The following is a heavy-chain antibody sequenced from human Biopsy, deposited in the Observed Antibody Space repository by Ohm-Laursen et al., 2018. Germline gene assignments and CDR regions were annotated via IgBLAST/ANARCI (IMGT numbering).Heavy chain of an antibody. CDR3: ARNTGWYGDLYYFDY. Sequence: ASVKVSCKAFGYSFTSYYMHWARQAPGQGLEWMGMINPSGSTTSYPQIFQGRVTMTRDTSKSTVYMELSSLRYADTAVYFCARNTGWYGDLYYFDYWGQGTLVTVSS. V-gene: IGHV1-46*01. D-gene: IGHD6-19*01. CDR1: GYSFTSYY. J-gene: IGHJ4*02. CDR2: INPSGSTT.